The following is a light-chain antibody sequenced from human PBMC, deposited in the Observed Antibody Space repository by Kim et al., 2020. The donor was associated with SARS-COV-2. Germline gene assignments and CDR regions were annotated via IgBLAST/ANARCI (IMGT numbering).Light chain of an antibody. CDR3: QQYNDWPPLT. CDR1: QSIRSK. CDR2: DAS. V-gene: IGKV3-15*01. J-gene: IGKJ4*01. Sequence: SPGERAPLSCRASQSIRSKVAWYQHNPGQAPRLLIYDASTRATGIPARFCGSGSGTEFTLSISSLQSEDFAVYFCQQYNDWPPLTFGGGTKVDIK.